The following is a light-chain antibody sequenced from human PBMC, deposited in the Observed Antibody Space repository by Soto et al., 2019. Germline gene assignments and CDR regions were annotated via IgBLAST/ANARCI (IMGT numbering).Light chain of an antibody. Sequence: QSALTQPPSASGSPGQSVTISCTGTSSDVGGYNYVSWYQQHPGKAPKLTIYEVSKRPSGVPDRFSGYKSGNTASLTVSGLQAEDEADYYCSSYAGSNNWVFGGGTKLTVL. V-gene: IGLV2-8*01. CDR2: EVS. J-gene: IGLJ2*01. CDR3: SSYAGSNNWV. CDR1: SSDVGGYNY.